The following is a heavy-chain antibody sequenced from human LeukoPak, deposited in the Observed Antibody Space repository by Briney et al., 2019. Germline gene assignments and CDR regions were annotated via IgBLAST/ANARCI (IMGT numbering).Heavy chain of an antibody. J-gene: IGHJ5*02. Sequence: SETLSLTCAVYGGSFSGYYWSWIRQPPGKGLEWIGEINHSGSTNYNPSLKSRVTISVDTSKNQFSLKLSSVTAADTAVYYCARGNVYGDYVPWGQGTLVTVSS. CDR1: GGSFSGYY. CDR3: ARGNVYGDYVP. CDR2: INHSGST. V-gene: IGHV4-34*09. D-gene: IGHD4-17*01.